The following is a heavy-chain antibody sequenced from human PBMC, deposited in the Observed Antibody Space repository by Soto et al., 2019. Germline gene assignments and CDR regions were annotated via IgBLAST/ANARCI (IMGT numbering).Heavy chain of an antibody. J-gene: IGHJ5*02. V-gene: IGHV4-59*01. CDR1: PGSISSSY. Sequence: QVQLQESGPGLVKPSETLTLTCTVSPGSISSSYWSWIRQPPGRGLEWIGHVAYSGTTKYNPSLKSRGSISVSTSRRQFSLRLTSVTAADTAVYYCAREAQDYYFDHWGQGILVTVSS. CDR2: VAYSGTT. CDR3: AREAQDYYFDH. D-gene: IGHD1-26*01.